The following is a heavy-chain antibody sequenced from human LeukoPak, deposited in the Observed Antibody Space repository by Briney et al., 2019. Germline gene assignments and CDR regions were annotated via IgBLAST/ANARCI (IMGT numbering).Heavy chain of an antibody. CDR3: ARRAGMTVAGTALDY. CDR2: INPHNGGT. CDR1: GGTFSSYA. Sequence: ASVKVSCKTSGGTFSSYAISWVRQAPGQGLEWMGRINPHNGGTNYAQRFQGRVTMTRDTSISTAYMELNSLRSGDTAVYYCARRAGMTVAGTALDYWGQGTLVTVSS. J-gene: IGHJ4*02. D-gene: IGHD6-19*01. V-gene: IGHV1-2*06.